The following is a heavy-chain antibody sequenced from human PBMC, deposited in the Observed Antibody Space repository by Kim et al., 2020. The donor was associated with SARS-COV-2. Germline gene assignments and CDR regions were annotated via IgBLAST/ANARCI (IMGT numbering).Heavy chain of an antibody. J-gene: IGHJ5*02. CDR3: ARSFGDGYNWFDP. Sequence: SETLSLTCTVSGGSISSGSYSWSWIRQHPGKGLEWIGYIYYTGSTYYTPSLQSRVTTSADTSKNQFSLILRSVTAADTAVYYCARSFGDGYNWFDPWGQGTPVTVSS. D-gene: IGHD4-17*01. CDR1: GGSISSGSYS. V-gene: IGHV4-31*03. CDR2: IYYTGST.